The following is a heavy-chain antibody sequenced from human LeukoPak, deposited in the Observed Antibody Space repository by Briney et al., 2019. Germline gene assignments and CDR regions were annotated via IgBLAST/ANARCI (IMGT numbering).Heavy chain of an antibody. CDR1: GYSISSGYY. CDR3: ARLSSSWYQDWYFDL. Sequence: SETLSLTCTVSGYSISSGYYWGWIRQPAGKGLEWIGRIDTSGNTNYKPSLKSRVAMSVDTSKNQFSLKLSSVTAADTAVYYCARLSSSWYQDWYFDLWGRGTLVTVSS. J-gene: IGHJ2*01. CDR2: IDTSGNT. V-gene: IGHV4-4*07. D-gene: IGHD6-13*01.